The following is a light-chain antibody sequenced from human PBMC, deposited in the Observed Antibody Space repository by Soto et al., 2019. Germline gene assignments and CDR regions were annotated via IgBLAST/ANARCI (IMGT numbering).Light chain of an antibody. CDR2: EVS. Sequence: QSVLTQPPSASGTPGQRVTISCFGSNSNIGTYTVNWYQQHPGTAPKLMIYEVSNRPSGVSNRFSGSKSGNTASLTISGLQAEDEADYYCSSYTSSSTLDWVFGGGTKVTVL. CDR3: SSYTSSSTLDWV. J-gene: IGLJ3*02. V-gene: IGLV2-14*01. CDR1: NSNIGTYT.